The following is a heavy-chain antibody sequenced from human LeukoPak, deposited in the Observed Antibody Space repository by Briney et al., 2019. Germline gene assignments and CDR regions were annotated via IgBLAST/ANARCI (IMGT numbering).Heavy chain of an antibody. J-gene: IGHJ4*02. CDR2: ISSSSSYI. CDR3: ARADYGDFTFDY. D-gene: IGHD4-17*01. CDR1: GFTFSSYN. V-gene: IGHV3-21*01. Sequence: GGSLRLSCAAPGFTFSSYNMNWVRQAPGKGLEWVSSISSSSSYIYYADSVKGRFTISRDNAKNSLYLQMNSLRAEDTAVYYCARADYGDFTFDYWGQGTLVTVSS.